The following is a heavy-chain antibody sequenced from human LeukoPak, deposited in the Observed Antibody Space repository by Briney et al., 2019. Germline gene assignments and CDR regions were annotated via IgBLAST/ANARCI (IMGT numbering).Heavy chain of an antibody. CDR2: IYYRGNT. J-gene: IGHJ4*02. Sequence: PSETLSLTCTVSGGSFTDYYWGWIRQPPGKGLEWIGSIYYRGNTFYNPSLRNRVSISIDTSKGRFSPNRNSVTAADTAVYFCTRDRENGTQDSWGQGTLVTVS. CDR1: GGSFTDYY. D-gene: IGHD1-26*01. CDR3: TRDRENGTQDS. V-gene: IGHV4-39*07.